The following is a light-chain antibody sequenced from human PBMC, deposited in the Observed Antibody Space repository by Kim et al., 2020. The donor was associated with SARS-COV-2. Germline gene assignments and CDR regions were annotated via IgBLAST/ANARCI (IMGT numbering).Light chain of an antibody. V-gene: IGLV3-25*03. CDR2: KDS. CDR1: ALPKQY. Sequence: SYELTQPPSVSVSPGQTARITCSGDALPKQYAFWYQQKPGQAPVLMIYKDSERPSGIPERFSGSSSGTTVTLAISGVQAEDEADYYCQSADSSGTYPFGGGTKLTVL. J-gene: IGLJ2*01. CDR3: QSADSSGTYP.